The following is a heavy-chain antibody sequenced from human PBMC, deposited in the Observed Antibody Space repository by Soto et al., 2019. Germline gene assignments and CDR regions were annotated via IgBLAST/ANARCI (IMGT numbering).Heavy chain of an antibody. V-gene: IGHV1-18*01. Sequence: QVQLVQSGAEVKKPGASVKVSCKASGYTFTSYGISWVRQAPGQGFEWMGWISAYNGNTNDAQKHQGRVTMTPDTATSTAYMEPRRLRSDDTAVYYCARDRIAAAGTSYYYYGMDVWGQGTTVTVSS. J-gene: IGHJ6*02. CDR1: GYTFTSYG. CDR3: ARDRIAAAGTSYYYYGMDV. CDR2: ISAYNGNT. D-gene: IGHD6-13*01.